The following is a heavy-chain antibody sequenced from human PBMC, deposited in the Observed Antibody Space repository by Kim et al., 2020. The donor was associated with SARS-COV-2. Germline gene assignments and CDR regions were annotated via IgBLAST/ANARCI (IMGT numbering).Heavy chain of an antibody. Sequence: RFTISRDNAKNSLYLQMNSLRAEDTAVYYCARDLIWDDRDYDILTGFFDYWGQGTLVTVSS. D-gene: IGHD3-9*01. V-gene: IGHV3-11*06. CDR3: ARDLIWDDRDYDILTGFFDY. J-gene: IGHJ4*02.